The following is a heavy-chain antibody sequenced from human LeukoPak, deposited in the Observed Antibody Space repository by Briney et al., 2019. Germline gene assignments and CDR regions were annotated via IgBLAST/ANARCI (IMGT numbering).Heavy chain of an antibody. CDR3: ARGRDGYDQAFDI. D-gene: IGHD5-24*01. V-gene: IGHV4-39*01. Sequence: SETLSLTCTVSGGSISSSSYYWGWIRQPPGKGLEWIGSIYYSGSTYYNPSLKSRVTISVDTSKNQFSLKLSSVTAADTAVYYCARGRDGYDQAFDIWGQGTMVTVSS. J-gene: IGHJ3*02. CDR1: GGSISSSSYY. CDR2: IYYSGST.